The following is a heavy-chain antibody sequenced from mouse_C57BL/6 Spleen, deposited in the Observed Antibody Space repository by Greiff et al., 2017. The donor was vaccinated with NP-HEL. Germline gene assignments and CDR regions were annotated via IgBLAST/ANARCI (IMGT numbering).Heavy chain of an antibody. D-gene: IGHD3-3*01. CDR3: ARQGGYAMDY. Sequence: QVQLQQPGAELVMPGASVKLSCKASGYTFTSYWMHWVKQRPGQGLEWIGAIDPSDSYTNYNQKFKGKSTLTVDKSSSTAYMQLSSLTSEDSAVYYCARQGGYAMDYWGQGTSVTVSS. CDR2: IDPSDSYT. V-gene: IGHV1-69*01. J-gene: IGHJ4*01. CDR1: GYTFTSYW.